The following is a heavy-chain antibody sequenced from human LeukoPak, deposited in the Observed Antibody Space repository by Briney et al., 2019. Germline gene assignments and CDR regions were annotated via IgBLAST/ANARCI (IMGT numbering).Heavy chain of an antibody. D-gene: IGHD3-22*01. Sequence: ASVKVSCKASGYTFTGYYMHWVRQAPGQGLEWMGWINPNSGGTNYAQKFQGWVTMTRDTSISTAYMELSRLRSDDTAVYYCARGGLNYYDSSGYYFDYWGQGTLVTVSS. CDR2: INPNSGGT. CDR1: GYTFTGYY. V-gene: IGHV1-2*04. J-gene: IGHJ4*02. CDR3: ARGGLNYYDSSGYYFDY.